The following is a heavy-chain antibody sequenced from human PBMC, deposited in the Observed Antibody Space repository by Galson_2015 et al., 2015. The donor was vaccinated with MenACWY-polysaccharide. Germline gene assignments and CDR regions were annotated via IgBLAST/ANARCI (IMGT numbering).Heavy chain of an antibody. CDR3: ARGRDGSGYDSDAFDI. CDR2: INPNSGGT. Sequence: SVKVSCKASGYTFTGYYMHWVRQAPGQGLEWMGWINPNSGGTNYAQKFQGRVTMTRDTSISTAYMELSRLRSDDTAVYYCARGRDGSGYDSDAFDISGQGTMVTVSS. J-gene: IGHJ3*02. CDR1: GYTFTGYY. V-gene: IGHV1-2*02. D-gene: IGHD5-12*01.